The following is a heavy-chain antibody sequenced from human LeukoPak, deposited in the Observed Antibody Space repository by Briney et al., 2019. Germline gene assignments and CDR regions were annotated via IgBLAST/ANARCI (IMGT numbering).Heavy chain of an antibody. CDR1: GYTFTSYA. V-gene: IGHV1-3*01. D-gene: IGHD3-22*01. CDR2: INAGNGNT. J-gene: IGHJ4*02. CDR3: ARGYYDSSGYYYTPGVYDY. Sequence: GASVKVSCKASGYTFTSYAMHWVRQAPGQRLEWMGWINAGNGNTKYSQKFQGRVTMTRNTSISTAYMELSSLRSEDTAVYYCARGYYDSSGYYYTPGVYDYWGQGTLVTVSS.